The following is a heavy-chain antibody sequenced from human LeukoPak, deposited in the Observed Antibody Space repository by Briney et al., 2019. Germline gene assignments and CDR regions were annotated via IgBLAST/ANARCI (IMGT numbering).Heavy chain of an antibody. D-gene: IGHD2-8*01. CDR3: ARDFAAGDSRML. V-gene: IGHV1-69*13. J-gene: IGHJ4*02. CDR2: IIPIFGTA. CDR1: GGTFSSYA. Sequence: EASVKVSCEASGGTFSSYAISWVRQAPGQGLEWMGGIIPIFGTANYAQKFQGRVTITADESTSTAYMELSSLRSEDTAVYYCARDFAAGDSRMLWGQGTLVTVSS.